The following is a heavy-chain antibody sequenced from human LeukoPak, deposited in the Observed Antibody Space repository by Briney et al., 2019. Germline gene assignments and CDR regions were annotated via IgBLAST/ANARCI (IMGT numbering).Heavy chain of an antibody. Sequence: KSSETLSLTCTVSGGSISSHYWSWIRQPAGKGLEWIGRIYNTGSTNYNPSLKSRVTISVDTSKNQFSLKLSPVTAADTAVYYCARHYTGSKRAFDYWGQGTLVTVSS. J-gene: IGHJ4*02. CDR3: ARHYTGSKRAFDY. CDR1: GGSISSHY. D-gene: IGHD3-3*01. CDR2: IYNTGST. V-gene: IGHV4-4*07.